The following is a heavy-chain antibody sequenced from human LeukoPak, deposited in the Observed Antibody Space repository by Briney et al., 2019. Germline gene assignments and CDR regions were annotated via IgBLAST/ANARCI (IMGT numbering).Heavy chain of an antibody. J-gene: IGHJ4*02. CDR3: ARDCSGGSCYNLDY. Sequence: GGSLRLSCAASGFTFSSYGMHWVRQAPGKGLEWVAVISYDGSNKYYADSVEGRFTISRDNSKNAVYLQMNSLRAEDTAFYYCARDCSGGSCYNLDYWGQGTLVTVSS. CDR1: GFTFSSYG. D-gene: IGHD2-15*01. CDR2: ISYDGSNK. V-gene: IGHV3-30*03.